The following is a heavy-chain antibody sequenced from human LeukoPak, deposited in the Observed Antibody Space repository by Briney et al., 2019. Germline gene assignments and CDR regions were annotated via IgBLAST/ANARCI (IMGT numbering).Heavy chain of an antibody. J-gene: IGHJ6*04. CDR3: ARDLMVRGVSYYGMDV. CDR1: GFTFSVYY. Sequence: GGSLTLSCADSGFTFSVYYMSRIRQAPGKGLEWVSYISSSSSYTNYADSVKGRFTISRDNAKNSLYLQMNSLRAEDTAVYYCARDLMVRGVSYYGMDVWGKGTTVTVSS. D-gene: IGHD3-10*01. CDR2: ISSSSSYT. V-gene: IGHV3-11*06.